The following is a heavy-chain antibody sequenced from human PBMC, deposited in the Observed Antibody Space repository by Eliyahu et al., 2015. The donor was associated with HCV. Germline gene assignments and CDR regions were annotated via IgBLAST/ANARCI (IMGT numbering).Heavy chain of an antibody. J-gene: IGHJ5*02. CDR2: IYYSGST. CDR3: ARGAIAALVTWFDP. Sequence: QVQLQESGPGLVKPSETLSLTCTVSGGSISSYYWSWIRQPPGKGLEWIGYIYYSGSTNYNPSLKSRVTISVDTSKNQFSLKLSSVTAADTAVYYCARGAIAALVTWFDPWGQGTLVTVSS. V-gene: IGHV4-59*01. D-gene: IGHD6-6*01. CDR1: GGSISSYY.